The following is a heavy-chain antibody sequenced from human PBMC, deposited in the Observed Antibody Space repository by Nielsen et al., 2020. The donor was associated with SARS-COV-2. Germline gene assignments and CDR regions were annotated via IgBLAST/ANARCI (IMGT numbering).Heavy chain of an antibody. Sequence: GESLKISCAASGFTFSSYSMNWVRQAPGKGLEWVSAISGSGGSTYYADSVKGRFTISRDNSKNTLYLQMDSLRAEDTAVYYCAKGGDILTGYLYNWFDPWGQGTLVTVSS. V-gene: IGHV3-23*01. CDR2: ISGSGGST. CDR3: AKGGDILTGYLYNWFDP. D-gene: IGHD3-9*01. J-gene: IGHJ5*02. CDR1: GFTFSSYS.